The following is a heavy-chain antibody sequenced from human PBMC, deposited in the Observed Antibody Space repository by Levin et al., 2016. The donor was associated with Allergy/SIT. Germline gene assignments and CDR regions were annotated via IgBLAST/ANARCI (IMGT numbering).Heavy chain of an antibody. CDR2: IYYTGST. Sequence: SETLSLTCIVSGGSISSHFWSWIRQPPGKGLEWIGYIYYTGSTNYNPSFKSRLTISVDTSKNQFSLNLNSVTAADTAVYYCAKDNHNYGDNPRYYYYGINVWGQGATVTVSS. CDR3: AKDNHNYGDNPRYYYYGINV. J-gene: IGHJ6*02. CDR1: GGSISSHF. V-gene: IGHV4-59*11. D-gene: IGHD4-23*01.